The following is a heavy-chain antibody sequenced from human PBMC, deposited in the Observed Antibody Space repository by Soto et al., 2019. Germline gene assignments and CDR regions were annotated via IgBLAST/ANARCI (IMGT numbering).Heavy chain of an antibody. Sequence: QVQLVQSGAEVKKPGASVKVSCKASGYTFTSYGISWVRQAPGQGLEWMGWISAYNGNTNYAQKLQGRVTMTTDTSTSTADMELRSLRSDDTAVYYCARDVLWFGESIYFDYWGQGTLVTVSS. D-gene: IGHD3-10*01. CDR1: GYTFTSYG. CDR2: ISAYNGNT. V-gene: IGHV1-18*01. CDR3: ARDVLWFGESIYFDY. J-gene: IGHJ4*02.